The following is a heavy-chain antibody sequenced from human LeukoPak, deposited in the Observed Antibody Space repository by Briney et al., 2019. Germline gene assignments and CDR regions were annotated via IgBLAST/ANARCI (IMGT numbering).Heavy chain of an antibody. CDR2: IKQDGSEK. CDR1: GFTLSSYW. Sequence: PGGSLRLSCAASGFTLSSYWMSWVRQAPGKGLEWVANIKQDGSEKYYVDSVKGRFTISRDNAKNSLYLQMNSLRAEDTAVYYCARDAEDYYYGLYYYYGMDVWGQGTTVTVSS. D-gene: IGHD3-10*01. CDR3: ARDAEDYYYGLYYYYGMDV. V-gene: IGHV3-7*01. J-gene: IGHJ6*02.